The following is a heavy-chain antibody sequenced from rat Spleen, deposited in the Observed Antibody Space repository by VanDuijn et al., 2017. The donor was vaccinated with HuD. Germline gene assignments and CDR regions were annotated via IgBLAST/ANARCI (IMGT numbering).Heavy chain of an antibody. CDR3: ARHGLGINYGGLMDA. J-gene: IGHJ4*01. Sequence: EVQLVESGGGLVQPGRSLKLSCAASGFTFSDYYMAWVRQAPKKGLEWVASISYEGSSTYYGDSVKGRFTISRDHAKSNLYLQMNSLRSEDTATYYFARHGLGINYGGLMDAWGQGASVTVSS. V-gene: IGHV5-22*01. CDR2: ISYEGSST. CDR1: GFTFSDYY. D-gene: IGHD1-11*01.